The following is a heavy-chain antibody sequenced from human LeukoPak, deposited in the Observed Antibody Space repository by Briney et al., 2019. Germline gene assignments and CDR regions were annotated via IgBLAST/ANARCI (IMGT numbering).Heavy chain of an antibody. CDR3: ARAPRSFIVVRREYYYYMDV. D-gene: IGHD6-6*01. CDR2: IEQDGSEK. CDR1: GFTFSSYW. J-gene: IGHJ6*03. Sequence: GGSLRLSCAASGFTFSSYWMSWVRQAPGKGLEWVANIEQDGSEKDYVDSVKGRFTISRDNAKNSLYLQMNSLGAEDTAVYYCARAPRSFIVVRREYYYYMDVWGKGTTVTVSS. V-gene: IGHV3-7*01.